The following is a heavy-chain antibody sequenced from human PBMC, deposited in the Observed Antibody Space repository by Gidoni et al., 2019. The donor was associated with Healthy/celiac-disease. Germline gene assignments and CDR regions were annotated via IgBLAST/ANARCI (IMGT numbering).Heavy chain of an antibody. V-gene: IGHV3-30-3*01. J-gene: IGHJ5*02. Sequence: QVQLVESAGGVVQPGRSLSLSCAASGFPFSSYAMHWVRQAPGKGLEWVAVISYDGSNKYYADSVKGRFTISRDNSKNTLYLQMNSLRAEDTAVYYCARGPRGDYGDNWFDPWGQGTLVTVSS. CDR2: ISYDGSNK. CDR3: ARGPRGDYGDNWFDP. D-gene: IGHD4-17*01. CDR1: GFPFSSYA.